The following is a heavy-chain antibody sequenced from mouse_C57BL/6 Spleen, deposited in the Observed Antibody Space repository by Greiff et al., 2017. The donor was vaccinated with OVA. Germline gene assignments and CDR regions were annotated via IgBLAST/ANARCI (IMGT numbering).Heavy chain of an antibody. Sequence: QVQLQQSGPELVKPGASVKISCKASGYAFSSSWLNWVKQRPGKGLEWIGRIYPGDGDTNNNGKFKGKATLTADKSSSTAYMQLSSLTSEDSAVYFCALDGYSDYWGQGTTLTVSS. CDR2: IYPGDGDT. D-gene: IGHD2-3*01. J-gene: IGHJ2*01. CDR3: ALDGYSDY. CDR1: GYAFSSSW. V-gene: IGHV1-82*01.